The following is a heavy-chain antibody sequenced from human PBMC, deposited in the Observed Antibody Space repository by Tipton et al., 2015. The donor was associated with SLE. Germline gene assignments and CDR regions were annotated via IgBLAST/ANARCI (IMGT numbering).Heavy chain of an antibody. CDR2: IIPVLGTP. CDR1: GGTFSSYA. CDR3: ARDEAGTRVTLY. Sequence: QLVQSGAEVRNPGSSVKVSCKASGGTFSSYAISWVRQAPGQGLEWMGGIIPVLGTPNYAQKFQGRVTISADESTRTAYMELNTLRSEDTALYYCARDEAGTRVTLYWGQGTLVTVSP. D-gene: IGHD6-13*01. J-gene: IGHJ4*02. V-gene: IGHV1-69*01.